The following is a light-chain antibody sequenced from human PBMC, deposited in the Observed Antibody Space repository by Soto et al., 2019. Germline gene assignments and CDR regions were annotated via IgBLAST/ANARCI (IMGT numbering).Light chain of an antibody. Sequence: QSVLTQPASVSRSPGQSITISCTGTSSVVGSYNLVSWYQQHPGKAPKLMIYEVSKRPSGVSNRFSGSKSGNTASLTISGLQAEDEADYYCCSYAGSSTYVFGTGTKVTVL. CDR1: SSVVGSYNL. CDR3: CSYAGSSTYV. J-gene: IGLJ1*01. V-gene: IGLV2-23*02. CDR2: EVS.